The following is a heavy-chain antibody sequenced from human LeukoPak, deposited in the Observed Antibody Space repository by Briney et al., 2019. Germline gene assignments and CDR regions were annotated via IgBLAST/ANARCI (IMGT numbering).Heavy chain of an antibody. CDR3: AREVGFYDSSGYAVNWFDP. Sequence: GGSLRLSCAASGFTFSDYYMSWIRQAPGKGLEWVSYISSSGSTIYYADSVKGRFAISRDNAKNSLYLQMNSLRAEDTAVYYCAREVGFYDSSGYAVNWFDPWGQGTLVTASS. V-gene: IGHV3-11*01. D-gene: IGHD3-22*01. CDR1: GFTFSDYY. J-gene: IGHJ5*02. CDR2: ISSSGSTI.